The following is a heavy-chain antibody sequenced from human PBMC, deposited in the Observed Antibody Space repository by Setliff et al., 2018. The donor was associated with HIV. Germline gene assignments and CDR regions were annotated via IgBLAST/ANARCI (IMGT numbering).Heavy chain of an antibody. D-gene: IGHD4-17*01. CDR2: ISSSGSTI. Sequence: GGSLRLSCAASKFTFSSYSMNWVRQAPGKGLEWVSYISSSGSTIYYADSVKGRFTIFRDNAKNSLYLQLNSLRAEDTAVYYCARLSPPDDYGDLGGIDYWGQGTLVTVSS. J-gene: IGHJ4*02. CDR3: ARLSPPDDYGDLGGIDY. CDR1: KFTFSSYS. V-gene: IGHV3-48*04.